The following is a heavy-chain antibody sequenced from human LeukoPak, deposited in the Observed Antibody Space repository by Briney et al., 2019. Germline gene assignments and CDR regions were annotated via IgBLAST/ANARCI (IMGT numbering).Heavy chain of an antibody. Sequence: GGSLRLSCAASGFTFSSYGMHWVRQAPGKGLEWVAFIRYDGSNKYYADSVKGRFTISRDNSKNTLYLQMNSLRAEDTAVYYCAKDVLVPARYHYYYYMDVWGKGTTVTVSS. V-gene: IGHV3-30*02. D-gene: IGHD2-2*01. CDR1: GFTFSSYG. CDR3: AKDVLVPARYHYYYYMDV. CDR2: IRYDGSNK. J-gene: IGHJ6*03.